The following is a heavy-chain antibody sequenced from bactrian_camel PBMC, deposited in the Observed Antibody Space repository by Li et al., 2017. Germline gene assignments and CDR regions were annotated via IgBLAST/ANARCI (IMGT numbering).Heavy chain of an antibody. J-gene: IGHJ4*01. CDR3: AAEYPGGLDDPDLNTPWAYTF. D-gene: IGHD1*01. V-gene: IGHV3S42*01. CDR2: IAKDDYTH. Sequence: DVQLVESGGGSVQAGGSLRLSCAASGDTLSYYSLDWGWFRQAPGGQREGVAAIAKDDYTHTYASSVEGRFTLSKDNTKNTLYLQMNNLKPEDTAMYYCAAEYPGGLDDPDLNTPWAYTFWGQGTQVTVS. CDR1: GDTLSYYS.